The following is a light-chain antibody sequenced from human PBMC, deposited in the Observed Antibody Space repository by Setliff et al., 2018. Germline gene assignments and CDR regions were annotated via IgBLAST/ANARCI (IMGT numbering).Light chain of an antibody. CDR1: SSDIGGDNY. CDR3: SSYAGNYIYV. Sequence: QSALTQPASVSGSLGQSITISCTGTSSDIGGDNYVSWYQQLPGKAPQLIIYDASSRPSGVSHRFSGSKSGYTASLTISGLQAGDEADYYCSSYAGNYIYVFGTGTKVTVL. CDR2: DAS. J-gene: IGLJ1*01. V-gene: IGLV2-14*03.